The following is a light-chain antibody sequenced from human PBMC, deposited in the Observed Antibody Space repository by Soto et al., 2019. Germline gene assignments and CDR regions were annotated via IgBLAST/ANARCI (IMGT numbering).Light chain of an antibody. J-gene: IGKJ1*01. V-gene: IGKV2-30*01. CDR3: MQGTHWPPT. Sequence: DVVMNQSPLSLPVTLGQPASISCRSSQSLVYSDGNAYLNWFHQRPGQSPRRLIYKVSNRDSGVPGRFSRSGSGTDFTLKISRVEAEDVGVYYCMQGTHWPPTFGRGTKVEIK. CDR1: QSLVYSDGNAY. CDR2: KVS.